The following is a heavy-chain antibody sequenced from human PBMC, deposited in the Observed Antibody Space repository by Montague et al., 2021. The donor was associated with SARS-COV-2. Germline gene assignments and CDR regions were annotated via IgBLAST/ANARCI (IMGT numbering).Heavy chain of an antibody. J-gene: IGHJ2*01. V-gene: IGHV4-39*01. D-gene: IGHD3-3*01. CDR3: ARLDWDITIFGVSRGYFEL. CDR2: IYYSGST. Sequence: SETLSLTCIVSGGSISSSYYWGWIRQPPRKGLEWIGSIYYSGSTYYHPSLNSRVTISVDTSKNQFSLKLSSVTAADTAVYYCARLDWDITIFGVSRGYFELWGRGTLVTVSS. CDR1: GGSISSSYY.